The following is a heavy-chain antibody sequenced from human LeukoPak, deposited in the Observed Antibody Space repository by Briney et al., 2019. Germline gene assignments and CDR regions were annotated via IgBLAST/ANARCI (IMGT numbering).Heavy chain of an antibody. CDR1: GFAFSAYG. Sequence: GGSLRLSCAASGFAFSAYGMHWVRQAPGKGLEWVAFIQYDGSTKYYADSVEGPFTISRDNSKKTLYLQMNSLTPEDTAVYFAVAVTLDYWGQGTLVTVSS. CDR2: IQYDGSTK. J-gene: IGHJ4*02. V-gene: IGHV3-30*02. CDR3: VAVTLDY. D-gene: IGHD6-19*01.